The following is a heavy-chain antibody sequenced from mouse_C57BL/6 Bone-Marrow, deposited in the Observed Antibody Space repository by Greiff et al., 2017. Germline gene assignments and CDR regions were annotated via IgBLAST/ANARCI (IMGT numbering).Heavy chain of an antibody. Sequence: EVMLVESGGGLVQPGGSMKLSCVASGFTFSNYWMNWVRQSPEKGLEWVAQIRLKSDNYATHYAESVKGRFTISRDDSKSSVYLQMNNLRAEDTGIYYCTSTGTGFAYWGQGTLVTVSA. D-gene: IGHD4-1*02. CDR1: GFTFSNYW. V-gene: IGHV6-3*01. J-gene: IGHJ3*01. CDR3: TSTGTGFAY. CDR2: IRLKSDNYAT.